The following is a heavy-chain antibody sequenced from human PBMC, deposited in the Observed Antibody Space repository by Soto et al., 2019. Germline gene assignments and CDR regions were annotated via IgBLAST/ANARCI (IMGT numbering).Heavy chain of an antibody. D-gene: IGHD3-3*01. V-gene: IGHV4-34*01. J-gene: IGHJ4*02. Sequence: SETLSLTCAVYGGSFSGYYWSWIRQPPGKGLEWIGEINHSGSTNYNPSLKSRVTISVDTSKNQFSLKLSSVTAADTAVYYCAVTGPRGGYYLRKNSYWGQGTLVTVSS. CDR1: GGSFSGYY. CDR3: AVTGPRGGYYLRKNSY. CDR2: INHSGST.